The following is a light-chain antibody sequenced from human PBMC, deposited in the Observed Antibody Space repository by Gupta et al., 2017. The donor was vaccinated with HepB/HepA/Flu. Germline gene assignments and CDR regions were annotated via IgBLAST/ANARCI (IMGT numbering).Light chain of an antibody. CDR3: QQRHSFMWT. CDR1: QSISNL. Sequence: IHLTQSPSSLSASVVDRVTITCRASQSISNLLHWYQQKPGKAPKLVISAVSKVKSGVPSRFSGSGSGTDFTLTISSRQPDDFATYYCQQRHSFMWTFGQGTKVDI. V-gene: IGKV1-39*01. J-gene: IGKJ1*01. CDR2: AVS.